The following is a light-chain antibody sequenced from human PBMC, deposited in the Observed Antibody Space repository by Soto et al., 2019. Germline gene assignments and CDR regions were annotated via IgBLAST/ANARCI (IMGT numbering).Light chain of an antibody. CDR3: TSYTTTSTLV. CDR1: SSDVGGYNF. V-gene: IGLV2-14*01. J-gene: IGLJ7*01. Sequence: QSALTQPASVSGSPGQSIAISCTGTSSDVGGYNFVSWYQHHSGKVPKLIIYDVNIRPSGVPHRFSGSKSGNTASLTISGLQAEDEADYYCTSYTTTSTLVFGGGTQLTVL. CDR2: DVN.